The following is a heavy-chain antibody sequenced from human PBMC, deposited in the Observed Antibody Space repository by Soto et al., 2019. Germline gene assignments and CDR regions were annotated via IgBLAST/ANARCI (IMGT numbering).Heavy chain of an antibody. Sequence: DVQLLESGGGLVQWRGSLRLSCVTSGFTFSTYGMTWVRQAPGKGLEWVSYGGSGGSRYYAESVKGRFTISRDNSKNTLSLEMNSLRAEDTGTYECVKFRGRAYPYYYMDVWGKGTTVTVSS. CDR3: VKFRGRAYPYYYMDV. CDR2: YGGSGGSR. CDR1: GFTFSTYG. V-gene: IGHV3-23*01. D-gene: IGHD3-10*01. J-gene: IGHJ6*03.